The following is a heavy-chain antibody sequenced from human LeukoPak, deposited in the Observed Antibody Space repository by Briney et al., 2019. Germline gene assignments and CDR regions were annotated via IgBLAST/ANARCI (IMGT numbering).Heavy chain of an antibody. D-gene: IGHD3-16*02. CDR3: ARGDTQSKYRQFDS. Sequence: GALRLSFAASGFTFYTYWMSWVRPAPGKGLEWVANIKQDGSEKDYLDSVKGRFTISRDNAKNSLYLQMNSLRAEDTGVYYCARGDTQSKYRQFDSWGQGSLVIVSS. J-gene: IGHJ4*02. CDR2: IKQDGSEK. V-gene: IGHV3-7*04. CDR1: GFTFYTYW.